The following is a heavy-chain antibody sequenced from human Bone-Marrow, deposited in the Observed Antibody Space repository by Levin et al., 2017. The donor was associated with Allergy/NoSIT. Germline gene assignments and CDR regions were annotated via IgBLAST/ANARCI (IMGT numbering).Heavy chain of an antibody. V-gene: IGHV3-23*01. CDR1: GFTFSSYA. CDR2: ISGSGGST. J-gene: IGHJ4*02. Sequence: LSLTCAASGFTFSSYAMSWVRQAPGKGLEWVSAISGSGGSTYYADSVKGRFTISRDNSKNTLYLQMNSLRAEDTAVYYCAKGRVGYSYGYWDAADYWGQGTLVTVSS. D-gene: IGHD5-18*01. CDR3: AKGRVGYSYGYWDAADY.